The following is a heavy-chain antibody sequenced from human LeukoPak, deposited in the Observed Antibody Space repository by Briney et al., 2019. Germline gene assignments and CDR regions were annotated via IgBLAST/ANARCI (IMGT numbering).Heavy chain of an antibody. Sequence: SETLSLTCTVSGGSISTYSWNWIRQSPGQGLEGIGYIKNKGGNYNNPSLMGRVTISLDTSKHQFSLKLPSVTAADTAVYYCARDAGGTWFDPWGQGTLVTVSS. CDR2: IKNKGGN. CDR1: GGSISTYS. J-gene: IGHJ5*02. V-gene: IGHV4-59*01. CDR3: ARDAGGTWFDP.